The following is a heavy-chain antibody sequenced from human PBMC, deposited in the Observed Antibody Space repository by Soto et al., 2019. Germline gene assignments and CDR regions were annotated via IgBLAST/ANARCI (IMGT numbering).Heavy chain of an antibody. J-gene: IGHJ4*02. CDR1: GFTFSSYA. Sequence: QVQLVESGGGVVQPGRSLRLSCAASGFTFSSYAMHWVRQAPGKGLEWVAVISYDGSNKYYADSVKGRFTISRDNSKNTLYLQMSSLGAEDTAVYYCARDSVAAAGMWYFDYWGQGTLVTVSS. D-gene: IGHD6-13*01. CDR2: ISYDGSNK. CDR3: ARDSVAAAGMWYFDY. V-gene: IGHV3-30-3*01.